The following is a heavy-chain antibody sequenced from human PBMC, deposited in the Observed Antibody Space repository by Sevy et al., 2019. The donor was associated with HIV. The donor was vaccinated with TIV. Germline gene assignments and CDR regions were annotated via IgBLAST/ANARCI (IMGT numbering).Heavy chain of an antibody. CDR1: GLTFSSYA. V-gene: IGHV3-23*01. D-gene: IGHD2-2*01. CDR3: AKVFGIVVVPAAAGFDY. CDR2: IRGSGGST. J-gene: IGHJ4*01. Sequence: GGSLRLSCAASGLTFSSYAMSWVRQAPGKGLEWVSAIRGSGGSTYYADSVKGRFTISRDNSKNTLYLQMNSLRAEDTGVYYCAKVFGIVVVPAAAGFDYWGHGTLVTVSS.